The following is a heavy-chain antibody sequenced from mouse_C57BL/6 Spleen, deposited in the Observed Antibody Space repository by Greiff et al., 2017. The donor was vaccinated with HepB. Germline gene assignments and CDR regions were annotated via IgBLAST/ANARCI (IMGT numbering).Heavy chain of an antibody. CDR2: ISYDGSN. CDR3: ARHYDYDEEFAY. Sequence: EVKLQESGPGLVKPSQSLSLTCSVTGYSITSGYYWNWIRQFPGNKLEWMGYISYDGSNNYNPSLKNRISITRDTSKNQFFLKLNSVTTEDTATYYCARHYDYDEEFAYWGQGTLVTVSA. J-gene: IGHJ3*01. V-gene: IGHV3-6*01. D-gene: IGHD2-4*01. CDR1: GYSITSGYY.